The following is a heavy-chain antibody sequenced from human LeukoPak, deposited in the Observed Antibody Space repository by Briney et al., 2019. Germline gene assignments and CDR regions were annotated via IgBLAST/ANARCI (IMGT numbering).Heavy chain of an antibody. CDR1: GYTFTSYA. CDR2: INAGNGNT. D-gene: IGHD5-24*01. Sequence: AASMKVSCKASGYTFTSYAMHWVRQAPGQRLEWMGWINAGNGNTKYSQKFQGRVTITRDTSASTAYMELSSLRSEDTAVYYCASSGEEMATITGAFGYWGQGTLVTVSS. CDR3: ASSGEEMATITGAFGY. V-gene: IGHV1-3*01. J-gene: IGHJ4*02.